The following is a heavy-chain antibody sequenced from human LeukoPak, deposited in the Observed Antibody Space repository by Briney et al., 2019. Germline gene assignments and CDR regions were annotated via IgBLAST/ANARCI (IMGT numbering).Heavy chain of an antibody. V-gene: IGHV3-30*18. CDR3: AKDESYDSSGYSDY. D-gene: IGHD3-22*01. Sequence: GRSLRLSCAASGFTFSSYGMHWVRQAPGKGLEWVAVISYDGSNKYYADSVKGRFTISRDNSKSTLYLQMNSLRAEDTAVYYCAKDESYDSSGYSDYWGQGTLVTVSS. CDR1: GFTFSSYG. J-gene: IGHJ4*02. CDR2: ISYDGSNK.